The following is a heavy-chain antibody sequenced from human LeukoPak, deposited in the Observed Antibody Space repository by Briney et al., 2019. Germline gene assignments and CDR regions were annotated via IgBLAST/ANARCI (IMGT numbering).Heavy chain of an antibody. J-gene: IGHJ4*02. V-gene: IGHV4-34*01. D-gene: IGHD3-3*01. CDR3: ARGFITIFGVDPFGY. CDR2: INHSGST. Sequence: SETLSLTCAVYGGSFSGYYWSWLRQPPGKGLEWIGEINHSGSTNYNPSLKSRVTISVDTSKNQFSLKLSSVTAADTAVYYCARGFITIFGVDPFGYWGQGTLVTVSS. CDR1: GGSFSGYY.